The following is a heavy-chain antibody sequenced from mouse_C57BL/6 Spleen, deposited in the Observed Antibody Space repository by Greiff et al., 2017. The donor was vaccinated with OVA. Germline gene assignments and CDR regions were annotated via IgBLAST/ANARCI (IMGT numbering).Heavy chain of an antibody. CDR2: IDPSDSYT. D-gene: IGHD2-2*01. J-gene: IGHJ3*01. Sequence: QVQLKQPGAELVKPGASVKLSCKASGYTFTSYWMQWVKQRPGQGLEWIGEIDPSDSYTNYNQKFKGKATLTVDTSSSTAYMQLSSLTSEDSAVYYCASDGVYYGSFWYGYWGQGTLVTVSA. CDR1: GYTFTSYW. V-gene: IGHV1-50*01. CDR3: ASDGVYYGSFWYGY.